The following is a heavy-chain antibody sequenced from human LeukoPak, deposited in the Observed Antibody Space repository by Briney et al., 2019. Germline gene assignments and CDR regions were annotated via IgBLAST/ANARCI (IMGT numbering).Heavy chain of an antibody. D-gene: IGHD3-3*01. CDR1: GGSFSGYY. J-gene: IGHJ5*02. V-gene: IGHV4-34*01. Sequence: SETLSLTRAVYGGSFSGYYCSWIRQPPGKGLEWIGEINHSGSTNYNPSLKSRVTISVDTSKNQFSLKLSSVTAADTAVYYCARRDFWSGYSAWGQGTLVTVSS. CDR2: INHSGST. CDR3: ARRDFWSGYSA.